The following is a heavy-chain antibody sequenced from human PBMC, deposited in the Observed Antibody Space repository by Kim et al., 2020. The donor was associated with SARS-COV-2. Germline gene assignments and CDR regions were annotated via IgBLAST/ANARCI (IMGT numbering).Heavy chain of an antibody. Sequence: GGSLRLSCAASGFTFSSYSMNWVRQAPGKGLEWVSSISSSSSYIYYADSVKGRFTISRDNAKNSLYLQMNSLRAEDTAVYYCAREPNLLWYDSSRPDAFDIWGQGTMVTVSS. V-gene: IGHV3-21*01. J-gene: IGHJ3*02. CDR3: AREPNLLWYDSSRPDAFDI. CDR1: GFTFSSYS. D-gene: IGHD3-22*01. CDR2: ISSSSSYI.